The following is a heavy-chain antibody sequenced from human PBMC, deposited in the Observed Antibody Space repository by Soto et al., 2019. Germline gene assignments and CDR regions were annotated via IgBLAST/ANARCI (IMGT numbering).Heavy chain of an antibody. CDR2: INHSGST. D-gene: IGHD6-19*01. CDR3: ARGRGMGSGGAGYFQH. CDR1: GGSFSGYY. Sequence: QVQLQQWGAGLLKPSETLSLTCAVYGGSFSGYYWSWIRQPPGMGLEWIGEINHSGSTNYNPSLKSRVTISVDTSKNQFSLKLSSVTAADTAVYYCARGRGMGSGGAGYFQHWGQGTLVTVSS. J-gene: IGHJ1*01. V-gene: IGHV4-34*01.